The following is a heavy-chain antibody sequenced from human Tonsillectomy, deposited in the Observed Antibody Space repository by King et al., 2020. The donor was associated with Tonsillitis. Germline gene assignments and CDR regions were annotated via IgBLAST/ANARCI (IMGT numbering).Heavy chain of an antibody. CDR2: ISAYNGNT. J-gene: IGHJ4*02. V-gene: IGHV1-18*04. Sequence: VQLVESGAEVKKPGASVKVSCKASGYTFTSYGISWVRQAPGQGLEWMGWISAYNGNTNYAQKLQGRVTMTTDTSTSTAYMELRSLRSDDTAVYYCARRVRRRDGYNFQYYCDYWPQGTLVTVPS. CDR3: ARRVRRRDGYNFQYYCDY. CDR1: GYTFTSYG. D-gene: IGHD5-24*01.